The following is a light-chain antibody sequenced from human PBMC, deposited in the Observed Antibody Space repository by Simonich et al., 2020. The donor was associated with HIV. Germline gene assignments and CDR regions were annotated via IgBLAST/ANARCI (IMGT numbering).Light chain of an antibody. J-gene: IGKJ4*01. CDR3: QQYGSSPLT. Sequence: IVLTQSPGTLSLSRGEKATLSCRASQSVNSNFLAWYQQKPGQAPRLLIYTSSSRTTGIPDRFSGSGSGTDFTLTISRLEPEDFAVYYCQQYGSSPLTFGGGTKVEIK. CDR2: TSS. CDR1: QSVNSNF. V-gene: IGKV3-20*01.